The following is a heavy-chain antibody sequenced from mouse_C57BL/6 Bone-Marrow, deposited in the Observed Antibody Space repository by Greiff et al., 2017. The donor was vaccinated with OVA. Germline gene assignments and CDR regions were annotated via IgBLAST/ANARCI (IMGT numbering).Heavy chain of an antibody. Sequence: EVMLVESGGGLVQPGGSLKLSCEASGFTFSDYYMYWVRQTPGKRLEWVAYISNGGGSTYYPDTVKGRFTISRDNAKNTLYLQMSRLKSEDTAMYYCAREGWLDYWGQGTTLTVSS. CDR1: GFTFSDYY. CDR2: ISNGGGST. J-gene: IGHJ2*01. V-gene: IGHV5-12*01. D-gene: IGHD2-3*01. CDR3: AREGWLDY.